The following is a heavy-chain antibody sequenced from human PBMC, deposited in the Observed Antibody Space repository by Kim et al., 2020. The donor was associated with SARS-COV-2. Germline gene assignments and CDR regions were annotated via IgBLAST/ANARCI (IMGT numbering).Heavy chain of an antibody. CDR3: ARDESSVVPAALTYYYYYYGMDV. D-gene: IGHD2-2*01. V-gene: IGHV3-48*02. J-gene: IGHJ6*02. CDR2: ISSSSSTI. CDR1: GFTFSSYS. Sequence: GGSLRLSCAASGFTFSSYSMNWVRQAPGKGLEWVSYISSSSSTIYYADSVKGRFTISRDNAKNSLYLQMNSLRDEDTAVYYCARDESSVVPAALTYYYYYYGMDVWGQGTTVTVSS.